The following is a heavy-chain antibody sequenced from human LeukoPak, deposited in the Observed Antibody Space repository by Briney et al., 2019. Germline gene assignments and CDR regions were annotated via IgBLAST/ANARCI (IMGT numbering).Heavy chain of an antibody. CDR3: TTDPYGYDSSGYYRRNY. CDR1: GFTFSSYW. D-gene: IGHD3-22*01. CDR2: IKSKTDGGTT. J-gene: IGHJ4*02. Sequence: GGPLRLSCAASGFTFSSYWMSWVRQAPGKGLEWVGRIKSKTDGGTTDYAAPVKGRFTISRDDSKNTLYLQMNSLKTEDTAVYYCTTDPYGYDSSGYYRRNYWGQGTLVTVSS. V-gene: IGHV3-15*01.